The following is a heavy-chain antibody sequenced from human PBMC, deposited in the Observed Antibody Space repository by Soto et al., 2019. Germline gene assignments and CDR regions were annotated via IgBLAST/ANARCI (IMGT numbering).Heavy chain of an antibody. CDR2: FDPEDGET. V-gene: IGHV1-24*01. CDR3: ATDKRVRGQWLVPAFDY. Sequence: ASVKVSCKVSGYTLTELSMHWVRQAPGKGLEWMGGFDPEDGETIYAQKFQGRVTMTEDTSTDTAYMELSSLRSEDTAVYYCATDKRVRGQWLVPAFDYWGQGTLVTVSS. J-gene: IGHJ4*02. D-gene: IGHD6-19*01. CDR1: GYTLTELS.